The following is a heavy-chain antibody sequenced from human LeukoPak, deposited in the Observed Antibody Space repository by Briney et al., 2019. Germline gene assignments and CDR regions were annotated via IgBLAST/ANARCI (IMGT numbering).Heavy chain of an antibody. D-gene: IGHD1-26*01. J-gene: IGHJ4*02. V-gene: IGHV3-7*03. CDR1: GITFSTYW. CDR3: ARGRWELGFDY. CDR2: IKQDGSEK. Sequence: GGSLRLSCAASGITFSTYWMSWVRQAPGKGLEWVANIKQDGSEKYYVDSVKGQFTISRDNAKNSLYLQMNSLRAEDTAVYYCARGRWELGFDYWGQGTLVTVSS.